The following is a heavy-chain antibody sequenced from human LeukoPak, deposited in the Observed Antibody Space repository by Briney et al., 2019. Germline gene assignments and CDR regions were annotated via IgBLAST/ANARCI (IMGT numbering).Heavy chain of an antibody. CDR3: AKDMVGAFDI. CDR1: GFTFSSYG. D-gene: IGHD2-15*01. J-gene: IGHJ3*02. Sequence: GGSLRLSCAASGFTFSSYGMHWVRQAPGEGLEWVAVISYDGSNKYYADSVKGRFTISRDNSKNTLYLQKNSPRAEDTAVYYCAKDMVGAFDIWGQGTMVTVSS. CDR2: ISYDGSNK. V-gene: IGHV3-30*18.